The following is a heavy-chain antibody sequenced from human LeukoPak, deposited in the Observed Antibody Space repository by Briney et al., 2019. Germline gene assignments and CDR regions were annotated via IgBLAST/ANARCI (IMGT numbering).Heavy chain of an antibody. CDR1: GYNFTSYW. Sequence: GESLKISCKASGYNFTSYWIGWVRQMPGKGLEWMGIVYPADSDTRYSPSFQGQVTISADKSITTAYLYWSSLKASDTAMYYCASFHVSGGSYNGLHYWGQGTLVTVPS. CDR2: VYPADSDT. D-gene: IGHD3-10*01. J-gene: IGHJ4*02. CDR3: ASFHVSGGSYNGLHY. V-gene: IGHV5-51*01.